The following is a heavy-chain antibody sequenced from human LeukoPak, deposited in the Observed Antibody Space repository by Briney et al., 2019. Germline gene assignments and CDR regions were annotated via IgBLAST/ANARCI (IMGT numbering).Heavy chain of an antibody. CDR1: GFTFSSYS. D-gene: IGHD3-10*01. Sequence: PGGSLRLSCAASGFTFSSYSMNWVRQAPGKGLEWVSSISSSSSYIYYADSVKGRFTISRDNAKNSLYLQMNSLRAEDTAVYYCASGGSGEGGDRDVWNVLLWFGEPPRDQNWFDPWGQGTLVTVSS. CDR2: ISSSSSYI. J-gene: IGHJ5*02. CDR3: ASGGSGEGGDRDVWNVLLWFGEPPRDQNWFDP. V-gene: IGHV3-21*01.